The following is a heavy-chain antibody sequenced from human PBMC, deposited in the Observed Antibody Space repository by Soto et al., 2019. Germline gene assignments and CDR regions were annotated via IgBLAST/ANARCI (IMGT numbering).Heavy chain of an antibody. J-gene: IGHJ4*02. Sequence: SETLSLTCIVSGCSISSSSYYCGCMRQPPGKGLEWIGSIYYSGSTYYNPSLKSRVTISVDTSKNQFSLKLSSVTAADTAVYYCARNYYGDYARLLFWGQGTLVTV. V-gene: IGHV4-39*01. CDR2: IYYSGST. CDR1: GCSISSSSYY. CDR3: ARNYYGDYARLLF. D-gene: IGHD4-17*01.